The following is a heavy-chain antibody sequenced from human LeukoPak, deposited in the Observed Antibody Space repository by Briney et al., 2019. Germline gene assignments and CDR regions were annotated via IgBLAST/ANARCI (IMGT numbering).Heavy chain of an antibody. CDR3: ARGDIVLMVYANEGPYYFDY. CDR1: GYTFTGYY. J-gene: IGHJ4*02. Sequence: ASVKVSCKASGYTFTGYYMHWVRQAPGQGLEWMGIINPSGGSTSYAQKFQGRVTMTRDTSTSTVYMELSSLRSEDTAVYYCARGDIVLMVYANEGPYYFDYWGQGTLVTVSS. D-gene: IGHD2-8*01. CDR2: INPSGGST. V-gene: IGHV1-46*01.